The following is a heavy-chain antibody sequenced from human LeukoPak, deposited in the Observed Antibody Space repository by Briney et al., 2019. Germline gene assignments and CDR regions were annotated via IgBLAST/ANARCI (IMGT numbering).Heavy chain of an antibody. D-gene: IGHD3-10*01. V-gene: IGHV3-15*01. CDR1: GFTFSNAW. CDR3: TTSANPVLLWFGELFSFDY. J-gene: IGHJ4*02. CDR2: IKSKTDGGTT. Sequence: GGSLRLSCAASGFTFSNAWMSWVRQAPGKGLEWVGRIKSKTDGGTTDYAAPVKGRFTISRDDSKNTLYLQMNSLKTEDTAVYYCTTSANPVLLWFGELFSFDYWGQGTLVTVSS.